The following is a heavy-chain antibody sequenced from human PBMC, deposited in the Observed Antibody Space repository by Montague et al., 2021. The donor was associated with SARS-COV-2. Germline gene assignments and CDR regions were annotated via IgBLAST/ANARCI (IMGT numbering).Heavy chain of an antibody. CDR1: GGSISSYY. V-gene: IGHV4-59*08. CDR3: ARGFDY. CDR2: IYYSGST. J-gene: IGHJ4*02. Sequence: SETLSLTCTVSGGSISSYYRSWIRQPPGKGLEWTGYIYYSGSTNYNPSLKSRVTISVDTSKNQFSLKLSSVTAADTAVYYCARGFDYWGQGTLVTVSS.